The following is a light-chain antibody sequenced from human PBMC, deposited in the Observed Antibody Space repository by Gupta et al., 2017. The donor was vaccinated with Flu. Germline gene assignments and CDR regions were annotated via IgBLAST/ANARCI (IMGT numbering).Light chain of an antibody. J-gene: IGKJ5*01. CDR2: AAS. Sequence: PSSLSASVGDRVTITCRASQSISSYLNWYQQKPGKAPKLLIYAASSLQSGVPSRFSGSGSGTDFTLTISRLQPEDFATYYCQQSDSTPGTFGQGTPLEIK. V-gene: IGKV1-39*01. CDR1: QSISSY. CDR3: QQSDSTPGT.